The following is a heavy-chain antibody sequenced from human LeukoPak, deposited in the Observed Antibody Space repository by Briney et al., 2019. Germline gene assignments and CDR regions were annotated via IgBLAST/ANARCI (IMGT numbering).Heavy chain of an antibody. Sequence: PGGSLRLSCAASGFTFSDYYMSWIRQAPGKGLEWVSYISSSGSTIYYADSVKGRFTISRDNAKNSLYLQVNSLRAEDTAVYYCARTAGYYDFWSGYSWGQGTLVTVSS. CDR1: GFTFSDYY. V-gene: IGHV3-11*04. CDR2: ISSSGSTI. CDR3: ARTAGYYDFWSGYS. J-gene: IGHJ5*02. D-gene: IGHD3-3*01.